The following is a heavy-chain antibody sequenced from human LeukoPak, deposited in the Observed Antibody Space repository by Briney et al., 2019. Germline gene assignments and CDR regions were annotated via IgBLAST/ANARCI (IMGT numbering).Heavy chain of an antibody. J-gene: IGHJ4*02. D-gene: IGHD4-17*01. Sequence: GASVKVSCSASGYTFTGYYMHRVRQAPGQGLEWMGWINPNSGGTNYAQKFQGRVTMTRDTSISTAYMELSRLRSDDTAVYYCARDRDYGDSFDYWGQGTLVTVSS. CDR2: INPNSGGT. CDR1: GYTFTGYY. V-gene: IGHV1-2*02. CDR3: ARDRDYGDSFDY.